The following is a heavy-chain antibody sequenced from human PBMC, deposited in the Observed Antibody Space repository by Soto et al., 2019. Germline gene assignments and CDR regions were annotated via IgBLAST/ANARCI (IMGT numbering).Heavy chain of an antibody. D-gene: IGHD6-13*01. V-gene: IGHV3-48*01. CDR2: ISSSSSSI. CDR3: ARGRSSWNWFDP. CDR1: GFTFTPYN. J-gene: IGHJ5*02. Sequence: GGSLRLSCTASGFTFTPYNMNWVRQAPGKGLEWVASISSSSSSIYYADSVRGRFTMSRDNDKNSVFLQMSSMRAEDTAVYYCARGRSSWNWFDPWGQGTLVTVSS.